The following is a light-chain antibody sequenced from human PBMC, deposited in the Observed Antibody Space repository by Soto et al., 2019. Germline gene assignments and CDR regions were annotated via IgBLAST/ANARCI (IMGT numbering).Light chain of an antibody. J-gene: IGKJ1*01. V-gene: IGKV1-39*01. CDR1: QSISTY. CDR3: QQNYNLRPWT. Sequence: DIQMTQSPPSLSASVGDTITITCRASQSISTYLDWYQVTPGKAPKVLIYAASTLQAGVPSRFSGSGSGTDFTLTINSLQPEDFATYYCQQNYNLRPWTFGQGTKVEIK. CDR2: AAS.